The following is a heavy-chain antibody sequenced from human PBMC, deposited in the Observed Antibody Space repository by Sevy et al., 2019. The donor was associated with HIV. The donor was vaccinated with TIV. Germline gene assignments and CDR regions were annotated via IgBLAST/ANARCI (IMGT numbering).Heavy chain of an antibody. Sequence: GGSLRLSCAASGFTFSSFAMTWVRQAPGEGLKSVSSISDSGGSTYYADSVKGRFTISRDNSKNTLYLQVSSLRAEDTAVYYCAKDTPYGDYLLDYWGQGTLVTVSS. D-gene: IGHD4-17*01. V-gene: IGHV3-23*01. CDR2: ISDSGGST. CDR3: AKDTPYGDYLLDY. J-gene: IGHJ4*02. CDR1: GFTFSSFA.